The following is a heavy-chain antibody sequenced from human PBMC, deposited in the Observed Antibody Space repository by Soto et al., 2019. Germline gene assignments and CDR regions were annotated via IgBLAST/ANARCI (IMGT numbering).Heavy chain of an antibody. CDR2: ISKDGNDQ. CDR3: AKDRWEFTRYFDS. V-gene: IGHV3-30*18. D-gene: IGHD1-26*01. J-gene: IGHJ4*02. CDR1: GFTFSTYA. Sequence: QVQLVESGGGVVQPGTSLRLSCAASGFTFSTYAMHWVRQAPGKGLEWVAMISKDGNDQYYADSVKGRFTVSRDNSKNTVPLQMHSLRPEDTVFLYFAKDRWEFTRYFDSWGQGTLVTVSS.